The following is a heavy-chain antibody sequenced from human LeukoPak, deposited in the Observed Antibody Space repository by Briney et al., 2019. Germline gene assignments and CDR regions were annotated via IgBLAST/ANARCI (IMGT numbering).Heavy chain of an antibody. J-gene: IGHJ5*02. Sequence: PSETLSLTCTVSGDSISSYYWSWIRQPPGKGLEWIGYIYYSGSTNYNPSLKSRVTISVDTSKNQFSLKLSSVTAADTAVYYCARAVGSSWYNWNDGWFDPWGQGTLVTVSS. D-gene: IGHD1-1*01. CDR2: IYYSGST. CDR3: ARAVGSSWYNWNDGWFDP. V-gene: IGHV4-59*01. CDR1: GDSISSYY.